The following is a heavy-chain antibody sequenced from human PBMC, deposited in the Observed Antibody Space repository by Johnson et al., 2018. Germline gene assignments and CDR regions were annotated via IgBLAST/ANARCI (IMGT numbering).Heavy chain of an antibody. CDR2: IWYDGSNK. V-gene: IGHV3-33*01. J-gene: IGHJ6*03. CDR3: ARGEDYYYYYMDV. D-gene: IGHD3-16*01. CDR1: GFTFSSYG. Sequence: QVQLVQSGGGVVQPGRSXRLSCAASGFTFSSYGMHWVRQAPGKGLEWVAVIWYDGSNKYYADSVKGRFTISRDNSKNPLYLQMNSLRDDDTAVYYCARGEDYYYYYMDVWGKGTTVTVSS.